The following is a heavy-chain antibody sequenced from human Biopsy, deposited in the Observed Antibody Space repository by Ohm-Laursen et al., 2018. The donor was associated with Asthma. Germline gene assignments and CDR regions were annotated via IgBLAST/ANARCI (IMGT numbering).Heavy chain of an antibody. D-gene: IGHD2/OR15-2a*01. J-gene: IGHJ6*02. CDR3: ARAVDYTQYYGIDV. CDR2: ISPIFGAI. V-gene: IGHV1-69*13. CDR1: GGTLNNYA. Sequence: GASVKVSCKASGGTLNNYAINWVRQAPGQGLEWMGGISPIFGAIRYAQNFQGRVTITADVFTNTVHMELSSLRSEDTAVLYCARAVDYTQYYGIDVWGQGTTVTVS.